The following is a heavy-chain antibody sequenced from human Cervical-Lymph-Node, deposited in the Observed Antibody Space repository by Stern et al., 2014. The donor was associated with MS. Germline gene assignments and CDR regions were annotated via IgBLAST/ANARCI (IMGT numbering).Heavy chain of an antibody. CDR1: GYSFTIYG. Sequence: VQLVQSEAEVKKPGASVKVSCKASGYSFTIYGISWVRQAPGQGLEWMGWISPYNGNTNYVQKLQGRVTMTIDTSTSTAYMELGNLRSDDTAVYYCARGGSGWPFDHWGQGTLVTVSS. CDR3: ARGGSGWPFDH. J-gene: IGHJ4*02. V-gene: IGHV1-18*01. D-gene: IGHD6-19*01. CDR2: ISPYNGNT.